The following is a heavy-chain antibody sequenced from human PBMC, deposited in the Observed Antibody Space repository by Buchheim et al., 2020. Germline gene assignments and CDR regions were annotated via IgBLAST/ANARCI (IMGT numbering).Heavy chain of an antibody. CDR3: ARSQWLVRYLDY. J-gene: IGHJ4*02. CDR2: IYYSGST. D-gene: IGHD6-19*01. V-gene: IGHV4-30-4*01. Sequence: QVQLQESGPGLVKPSQTLSLTCTVSGGSISSGDYYFVVIFPPPGPGLEWIGYIYYSGSTSSNPSLKSRVTISVYTSKKQFSLKRNSVTAADTAVYYCARSQWLVRYLDYWGQGT. CDR1: GGSISSGDYY.